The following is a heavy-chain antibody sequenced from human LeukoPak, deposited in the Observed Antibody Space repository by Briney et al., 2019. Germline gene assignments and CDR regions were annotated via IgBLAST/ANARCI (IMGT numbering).Heavy chain of an antibody. CDR3: AKDRFYYDSSGHNFDY. CDR2: ISYDGSNQ. D-gene: IGHD3-22*01. V-gene: IGHV3-30*18. Sequence: GGSLRLSCAASGFSFSGYDMHWVRQAPGKGLEWVAVISYDGSNQYYADSVKGRFTISRDNSKNTLYLQMNSLRAEDTAVYYCAKDRFYYDSSGHNFDYWGQGTLVTVSS. J-gene: IGHJ4*02. CDR1: GFSFSGYD.